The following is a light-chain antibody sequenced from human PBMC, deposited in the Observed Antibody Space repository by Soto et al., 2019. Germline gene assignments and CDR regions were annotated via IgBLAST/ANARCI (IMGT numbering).Light chain of an antibody. Sequence: VVLTQSPATLSLSPGERATLSCRTSLSVSVDLDCYQQKPGQAPRLLISDASTRATGIPARFSGSGSGTDFTLTISSLEPEDFAVYYCHQRQYWPPITFGQGTRLEIK. V-gene: IGKV3-11*01. CDR3: HQRQYWPPIT. CDR1: LSVSVD. J-gene: IGKJ5*01. CDR2: DAS.